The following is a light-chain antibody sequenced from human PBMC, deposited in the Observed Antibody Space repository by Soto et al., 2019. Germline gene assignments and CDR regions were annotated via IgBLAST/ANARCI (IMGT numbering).Light chain of an antibody. Sequence: EIVLTQSPGTLSLSPGEWATLSCRASQSVSSSDLACYQQKPGQAPRLLIYGASSRATGIPDRFSGSGSGTDFSLTISTLESEDFAVYYCQHYGTSPPYTFGQGTKLEI. V-gene: IGKV3-20*01. J-gene: IGKJ2*01. CDR2: GAS. CDR1: QSVSSSD. CDR3: QHYGTSPPYT.